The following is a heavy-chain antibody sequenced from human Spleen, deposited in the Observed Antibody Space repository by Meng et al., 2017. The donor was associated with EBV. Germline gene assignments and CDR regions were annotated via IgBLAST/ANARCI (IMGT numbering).Heavy chain of an antibody. CDR1: GGTFSNFA. Sequence: QVQLVRSGAEVKKTGSPVKLSCKASGGTFSNFAITWVRQAPGQGLEWMGGIIPIFGRALYAQKFQGRATISAGGSTSTAFLDLSSLRSDDTGVYYCASGDNGAYQALEYWGQGTLVTVSS. CDR3: ASGDNGAYQALEY. CDR2: IIPIFGRA. D-gene: IGHD4-17*01. V-gene: IGHV1-69*01. J-gene: IGHJ4*02.